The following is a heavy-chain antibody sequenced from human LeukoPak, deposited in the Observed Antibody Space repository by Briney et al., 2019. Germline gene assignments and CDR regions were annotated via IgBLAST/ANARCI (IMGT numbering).Heavy chain of an antibody. J-gene: IGHJ3*02. V-gene: IGHV4-38-2*01. CDR3: ARRGGGGFDI. Sequence: SETLSLTCGVSGYSISSAYYWGWIRQPPGKGLEWIGNIHHSGNIYYSPSLKSRVTISGDTSKNQFSLNLSSVTAADTAVYYCARRGGGGFDIWGQGTMVTVSS. CDR2: IHHSGNI. CDR1: GYSISSAYY. D-gene: IGHD2-15*01.